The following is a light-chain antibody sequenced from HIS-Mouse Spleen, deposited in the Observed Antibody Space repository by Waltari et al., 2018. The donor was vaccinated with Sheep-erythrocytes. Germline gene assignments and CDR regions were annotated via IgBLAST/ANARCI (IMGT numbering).Light chain of an antibody. V-gene: IGLV2-23*01. CDR1: SSDVGSYNL. J-gene: IGLJ3*02. CDR3: CSYAGSSTPWV. Sequence: GSPGQSITISCTGTSSDVGSYNLVSWYQQHPGKAPKLMIYEGSKRPSGVSNRFSGSKSGNTASLTISGLQAEDEADYYCCSYAGSSTPWVFGGGTK. CDR2: EGS.